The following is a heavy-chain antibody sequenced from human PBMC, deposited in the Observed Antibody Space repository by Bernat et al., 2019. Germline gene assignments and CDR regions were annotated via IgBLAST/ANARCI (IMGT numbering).Heavy chain of an antibody. D-gene: IGHD3-3*01. V-gene: IGHV4-59*01. Sequence: QVQLQESGPGLVKPSETLSLTCTVSGGSISSYYWSWIRQPPGKGLEWIGYIYYSGSTNYNPSPKSRVTISVDTSKNQFSLNLSSVTAADTAVYYCARGPRFWSGYRFYDPWGQGTLVTVSS. CDR2: IYYSGST. CDR3: ARGPRFWSGYRFYDP. J-gene: IGHJ5*02. CDR1: GGSISSYY.